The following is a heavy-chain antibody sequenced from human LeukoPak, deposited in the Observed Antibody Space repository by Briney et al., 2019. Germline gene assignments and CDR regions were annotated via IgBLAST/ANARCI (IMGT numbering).Heavy chain of an antibody. CDR3: ARGTAVAGPYLYFDY. CDR1: GYTFTSYY. J-gene: IGHJ4*02. V-gene: IGHV1-46*01. CDR2: INPSGGST. Sequence: ASVKVSCKASGYTFTSYYMHWVRQAPGQGLEWMGIINPSGGSTSYAQKFQGRVTMTRDTSTSTVYMELSSLRSEDTAVYYCARGTAVAGPYLYFDYWGQGTLVTVSS. D-gene: IGHD6-19*01.